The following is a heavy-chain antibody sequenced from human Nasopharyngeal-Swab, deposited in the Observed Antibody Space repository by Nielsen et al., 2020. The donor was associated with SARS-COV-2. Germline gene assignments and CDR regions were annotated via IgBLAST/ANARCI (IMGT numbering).Heavy chain of an antibody. V-gene: IGHV1-69*13. CDR3: APFGSVWAEDWFDP. D-gene: IGHD1-14*01. CDR1: GGTFSSYA. CDR2: IIPIFGTA. J-gene: IGHJ5*02. Sequence: SSVKVSCKASGGTFSSYAISWVRQPPGQGLEWMGGIIPIFGTANYAQKFQGRVTITADESTSTAYMELSSLRSEDTAVYYCAPFGSVWAEDWFDPWGQGTLVTVSS.